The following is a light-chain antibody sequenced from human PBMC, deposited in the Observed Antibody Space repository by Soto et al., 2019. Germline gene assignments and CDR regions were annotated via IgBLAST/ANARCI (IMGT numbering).Light chain of an antibody. V-gene: IGKV3-20*01. J-gene: IGKJ1*01. CDR2: GAS. Sequence: EIVLTQSPGTLSLAPGEIATLACTASQSVANYLAWYQQRPGQAPRLLIYGASSRATDIPDRFSGSGSGTDFTLTISKVEPEDLAVYYCQQYGTSRTFGQGTKVDIK. CDR3: QQYGTSRT. CDR1: QSVANY.